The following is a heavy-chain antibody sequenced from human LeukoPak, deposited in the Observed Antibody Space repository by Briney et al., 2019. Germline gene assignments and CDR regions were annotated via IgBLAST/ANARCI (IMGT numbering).Heavy chain of an antibody. Sequence: ASVKVSRKVSGYTLTELSMHWVRQAPGKGLEWMGGFDPEDGETIYARKFQGRVTMTEDTSTDTAYMELSSLRSEDTAVYYCATGDCSSTSCNNYYYYYYMDVWGKGTTVTVSS. CDR1: GYTLTELS. J-gene: IGHJ6*03. CDR3: ATGDCSSTSCNNYYYYYYMDV. D-gene: IGHD2-2*02. V-gene: IGHV1-24*01. CDR2: FDPEDGET.